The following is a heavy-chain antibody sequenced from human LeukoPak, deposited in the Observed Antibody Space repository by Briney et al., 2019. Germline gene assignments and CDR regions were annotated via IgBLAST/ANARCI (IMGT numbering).Heavy chain of an antibody. CDR3: ARIYNDTSGNHNQAFDM. Sequence: SETLSLTCAVYGGSFSGYYWSRIRQPPGRGLEWIGEFNLGGGTNYNPSLKSRLTILVDAAKSQVSLKLSSVTPADTAVYYCARIYNDTSGNHNQAFDMWGQGTMVTVSS. D-gene: IGHD3-22*01. CDR1: GGSFSGYY. CDR2: FNLGGGT. V-gene: IGHV4-34*01. J-gene: IGHJ3*02.